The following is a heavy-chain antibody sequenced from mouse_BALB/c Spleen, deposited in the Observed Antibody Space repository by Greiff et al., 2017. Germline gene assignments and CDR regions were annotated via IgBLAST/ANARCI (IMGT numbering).Heavy chain of an antibody. D-gene: IGHD2-4*01. CDR1: GYTFSSYW. Sequence: QVQLQQPGAELMKPGASVKISCKATGYTFSSYWIEWVKQRPGHGLEWIGEILPGSGSTNYNEKFKGKATFTADTSSNTAYMQLSSLTSEDSAVYYCARGDDYDGEYFDVWGAGTTVTVSS. V-gene: IGHV1-9*01. CDR2: ILPGSGST. J-gene: IGHJ1*01. CDR3: ARGDDYDGEYFDV.